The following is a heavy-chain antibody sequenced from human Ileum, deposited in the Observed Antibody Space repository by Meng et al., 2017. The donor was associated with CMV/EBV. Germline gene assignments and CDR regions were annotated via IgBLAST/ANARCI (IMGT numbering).Heavy chain of an antibody. CDR1: GFNVTTNY. D-gene: IGHD3-10*01. CDR2: IYAGGTT. J-gene: IGHJ5*02. CDR3: ARQFTVLWFAGFGP. V-gene: IGHV3-66*02. Sequence: GESLKISCTGSGFNVTTNYMSWVRQAPGKGPEWVSVIYAGGTTYLAGSVKGRFTVSRDNSRNTLYLHMSSLGPEDTAVYYCARQFTVLWFAGFGPWGQGTLVTVSS.